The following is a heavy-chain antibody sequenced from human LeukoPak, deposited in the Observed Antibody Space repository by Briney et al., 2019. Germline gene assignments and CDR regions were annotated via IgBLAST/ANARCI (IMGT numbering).Heavy chain of an antibody. Sequence: SETLSLTCTVSGGSISSSSYYWGWIRQPPGTGLEWIGSIHYSGSTNYNPSLKSRVTISVDTSKNQFSLKLSSVTAADTAVYYCARVRYDYGGKDFDYWGQGSLVSVSS. J-gene: IGHJ4*02. V-gene: IGHV4-39*07. CDR2: IHYSGST. D-gene: IGHD4-23*01. CDR3: ARVRYDYGGKDFDY. CDR1: GGSISSSSYY.